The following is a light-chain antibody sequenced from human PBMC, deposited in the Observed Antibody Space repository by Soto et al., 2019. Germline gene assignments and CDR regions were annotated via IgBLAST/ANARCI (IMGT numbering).Light chain of an antibody. CDR1: VSNIGRNT. CDR2: TNN. CDR3: VAWDDSLNPRYV. J-gene: IGLJ1*01. Sequence: QSVLTQPPSVSGTPGQRVTISCSGTVSNIGRNTVNWYQQVPGAAPKLLIYTNNQRPSGVPDRFSGSKSGTLLVISGLRSEDEADYYCVAWDDSLNPRYVFGTATKLTVL. V-gene: IGLV1-44*01.